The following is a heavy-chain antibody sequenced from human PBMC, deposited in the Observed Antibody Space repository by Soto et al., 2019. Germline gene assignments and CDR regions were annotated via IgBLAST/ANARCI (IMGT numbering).Heavy chain of an antibody. J-gene: IGHJ3*01. Sequence: QVQVVQSGAEVKKPGASEKVSCKASGYTFTSNGFSWVRQAPGQGLEWMGWISAYNGDTDYAQKFQGRVTMTTDTSTTTAYMELRSLRFDDTALYYCARDVPGTFGVVDVWGQGTMVTVS. CDR2: ISAYNGDT. CDR3: ARDVPGTFGVVDV. D-gene: IGHD3-10*01. V-gene: IGHV1-18*01. CDR1: GYTFTSNG.